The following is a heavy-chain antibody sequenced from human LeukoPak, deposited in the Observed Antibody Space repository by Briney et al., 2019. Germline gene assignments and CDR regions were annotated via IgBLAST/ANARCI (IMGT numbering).Heavy chain of an antibody. V-gene: IGHV1-18*01. D-gene: IGHD2-2*01. Sequence: ASVKVSCEASGYTFTSYGISWVRQAPGQGLEWMGWISDYNGNANYAQKFQGRVSMTTDTSTGTAYMELRSLISDDTAVYYCARVDLGYCSSTNCYDHYYHMDVWGKGTTVTVSS. J-gene: IGHJ6*03. CDR3: ARVDLGYCSSTNCYDHYYHMDV. CDR2: ISDYNGNA. CDR1: GYTFTSYG.